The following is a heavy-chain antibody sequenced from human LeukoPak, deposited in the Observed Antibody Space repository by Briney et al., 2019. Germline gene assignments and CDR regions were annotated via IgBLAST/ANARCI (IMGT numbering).Heavy chain of an antibody. Sequence: KPSETLSLTCIVSGGSISTYYWSWIRQPPRKGLEWIGYTHYSGSTTYNPPLKRRLTISIDTSKTQVSLKLRSVTAADTAVYYCAREHCSSTCYYDYWGQGTLVTVSS. CDR3: AREHCSSTCYYDY. D-gene: IGHD2-2*01. CDR2: THYSGST. J-gene: IGHJ4*02. V-gene: IGHV4-59*01. CDR1: GGSISTYY.